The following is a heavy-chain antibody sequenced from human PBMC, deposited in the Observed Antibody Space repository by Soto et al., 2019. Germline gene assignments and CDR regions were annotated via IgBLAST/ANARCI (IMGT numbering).Heavy chain of an antibody. J-gene: IGHJ4*02. Sequence: EVQLLESGGDLVQPGGSLRLSCVASGFTFSSYAMAWVRQAPGKGLDWVSAINGGGDSTNYADSAEGRFTISRDNSKNTLYLQMNRLRAEDTAVYYCAKTRACGGECYFFYYCGQGTLVAVSS. D-gene: IGHD2-21*01. CDR1: GFTFSSYA. CDR3: AKTRACGGECYFFYY. CDR2: INGGGDST. V-gene: IGHV3-23*01.